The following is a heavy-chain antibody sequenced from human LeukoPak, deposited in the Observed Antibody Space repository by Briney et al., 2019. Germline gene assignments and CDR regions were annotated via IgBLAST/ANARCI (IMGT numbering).Heavy chain of an antibody. CDR3: AKDKGPTGSYYFDY. D-gene: IGHD4-17*01. CDR1: GFSFSSYA. V-gene: IGHV3-23*01. CDR2: ISGSGGNT. J-gene: IGHJ4*02. Sequence: GGSLRLSCTASGFSFSSYAMSWVRQAPGKGLEWVSAISGSGGNTYYAGSVKGRFTISRDNSKNTLFLQMNSLRADDTAVYSCAKDKGPTGSYYFDYWGQGTLVTVSS.